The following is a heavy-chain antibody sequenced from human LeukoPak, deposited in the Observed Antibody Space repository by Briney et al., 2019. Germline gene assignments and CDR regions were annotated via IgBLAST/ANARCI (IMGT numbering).Heavy chain of an antibody. CDR3: AKDTYGSGSYPSFDY. CDR1: GFTFSSYA. V-gene: IGHV3-23*01. Sequence: GGSLRLSCAASGFTFSSYAMGWVRQAPGKGLEWVSAISGSGGSTYYADSVKGRFTISRDNSKNTLYLQMNSLRAEDTAAYYCAKDTYGSGSYPSFDYWGQGTLVTVSS. J-gene: IGHJ4*02. D-gene: IGHD3-10*01. CDR2: ISGSGGST.